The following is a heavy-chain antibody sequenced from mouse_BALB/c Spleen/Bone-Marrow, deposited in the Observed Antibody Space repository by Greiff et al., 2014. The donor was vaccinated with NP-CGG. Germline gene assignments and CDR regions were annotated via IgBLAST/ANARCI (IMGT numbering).Heavy chain of an antibody. Sequence: EVKLMESGPELVKPGASVKISCKTSGYTFSESTMHWVKQSHGKSLEWIGGINPNNGATSYKQKFKGKAILTVEKSSSTALLELRSLTSEDSAVYYCARRDYGPAWFAYWGRGTLVTVSA. CDR3: ARRDYGPAWFAY. CDR1: GYTFSEST. J-gene: IGHJ3*01. V-gene: IGHV1-18*01. D-gene: IGHD1-1*01. CDR2: INPNNGAT.